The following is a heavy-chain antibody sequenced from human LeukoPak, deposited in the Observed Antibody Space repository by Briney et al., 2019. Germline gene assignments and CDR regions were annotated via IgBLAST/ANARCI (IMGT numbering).Heavy chain of an antibody. CDR3: AELGITMIGGV. J-gene: IGHJ6*04. CDR2: IKQDGSDN. Sequence: GGSLRLSCAASGFTFDDYAMHWVRQAPGKGLEWVANIKQDGSDNYYVDSVKGRFTISRDNAKNSLYLQVNSLRAEDTAVYYCAELGITMIGGVWGKGTTVTISS. V-gene: IGHV3-7*01. CDR1: GFTFDDYA. D-gene: IGHD3-10*02.